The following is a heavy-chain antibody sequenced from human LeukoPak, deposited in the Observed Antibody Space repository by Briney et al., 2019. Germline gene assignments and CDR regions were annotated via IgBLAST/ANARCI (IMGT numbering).Heavy chain of an antibody. D-gene: IGHD3-9*01. CDR2: INHSGST. V-gene: IGHV4-34*01. CDR3: ARREYDILTGYHLIDY. J-gene: IGHJ4*02. CDR1: GGSFSGYY. Sequence: SETLSLTCPVYGGSFSGYYWSWIRQPPGKGLEWIGEINHSGSTNYNPSLKSRVTISVDTSKNQFSLKLSSVTAADTAVYYCARREYDILTGYHLIDYWGQGTLVTVSS.